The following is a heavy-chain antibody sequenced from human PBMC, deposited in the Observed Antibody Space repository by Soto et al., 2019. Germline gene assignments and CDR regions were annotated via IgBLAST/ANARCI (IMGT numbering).Heavy chain of an antibody. Sequence: ASVKVSCKASGCTFSSYAISWVRQAPGQGLAWMGGIIPVFGTANYAQKFQGRVTITADEPTSTAYMELSSLRSEDTAVYYCARQSTWLATRGDHYYYGMDVWGQGTTVTVSS. D-gene: IGHD3-10*01. CDR1: GCTFSSYA. CDR2: IIPVFGTA. CDR3: ARQSTWLATRGDHYYYGMDV. J-gene: IGHJ6*02. V-gene: IGHV1-69*13.